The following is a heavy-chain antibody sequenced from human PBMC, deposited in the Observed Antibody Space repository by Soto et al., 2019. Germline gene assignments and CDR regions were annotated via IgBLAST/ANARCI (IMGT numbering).Heavy chain of an antibody. CDR3: ASGHTRVAFDI. Sequence: GGSLRLSCEVSGLSFSSSWMSWVRQAPGKGLEWVADIRYDGSNKYYADSVKGRFTISRDNSKNTLYLQMNSLRAEDTAVYYCASGHTRVAFDIWGQGTMVTVSS. V-gene: IGHV3-33*08. CDR2: IRYDGSNK. J-gene: IGHJ3*02. D-gene: IGHD2-2*02. CDR1: GLSFSSSW.